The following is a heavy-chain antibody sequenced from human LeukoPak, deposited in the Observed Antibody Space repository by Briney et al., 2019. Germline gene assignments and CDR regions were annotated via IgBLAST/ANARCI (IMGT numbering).Heavy chain of an antibody. CDR3: ARHSAIGITMVWGVIGYFDY. D-gene: IGHD3-10*01. J-gene: IGHJ4*02. Sequence: ASVTVSCKASGGTFSSYAISWVRQAPGQGLEWMGGIIPIFGTANYAQKFQGRVTITTDESTSTAYMELSSLRSEDTAVYYCARHSAIGITMVWGVIGYFDYWGQGTLVTVSS. CDR1: GGTFSSYA. V-gene: IGHV1-69*05. CDR2: IIPIFGTA.